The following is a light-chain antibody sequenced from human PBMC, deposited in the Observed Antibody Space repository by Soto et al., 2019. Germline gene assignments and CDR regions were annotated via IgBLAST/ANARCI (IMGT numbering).Light chain of an antibody. CDR1: QSVSNN. Sequence: EIVMTQSPATLSVSPGERATLSCRASQSVSNNLAWYQQKPGQAPRLLIYGASTRATGIPARFSGSGSGTEFTLTIGSLQSEDLAVYYCQQYNNWPPLTLGGGTKVEI. V-gene: IGKV3-15*01. CDR3: QQYNNWPPLT. J-gene: IGKJ4*01. CDR2: GAS.